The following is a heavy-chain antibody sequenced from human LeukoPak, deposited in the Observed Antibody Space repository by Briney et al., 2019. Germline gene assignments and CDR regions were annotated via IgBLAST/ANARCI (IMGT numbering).Heavy chain of an antibody. CDR3: AKGPTVPAAIRY. CDR1: GFTFSSYG. Sequence: GGSLRLSCAASGFTFSSYGMHWVRQAPGKGLEWVAFIRYDGSNKYYADSVKGRFTISRDNSKNTLYLQMNSLRAEDTAVYYCAKGPTVPAAIRYWGQGTLVTVSS. CDR2: IRYDGSNK. V-gene: IGHV3-30*02. D-gene: IGHD2-2*02. J-gene: IGHJ4*02.